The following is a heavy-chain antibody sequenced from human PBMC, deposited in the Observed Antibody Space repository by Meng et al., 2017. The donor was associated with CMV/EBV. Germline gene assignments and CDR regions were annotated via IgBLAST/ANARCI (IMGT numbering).Heavy chain of an antibody. D-gene: IGHD1-26*01. CDR3: ARDGGGSFDY. CDR2: ISWNSGSI. CDR1: GFTFDDYA. J-gene: IGHJ4*02. V-gene: IGHV3-9*01. Sequence: SLKISCAASGFTFDDYAMHWVRQAPGKGLEWVSGISWNSGSIGYADSVKGRFTISRDNAKNSLYLQMNSLRAEDTALYHCARDGGGSFDYWGQGTLVTVSS.